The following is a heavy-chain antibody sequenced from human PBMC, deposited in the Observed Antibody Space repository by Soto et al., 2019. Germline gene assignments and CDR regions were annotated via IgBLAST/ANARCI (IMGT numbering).Heavy chain of an antibody. J-gene: IGHJ6*02. Sequence: ASVKVSCKASGYTFTSYGISWVRQAPGQGLEWMGWISAYNGNTNYAQKLQGRVTMTTDTSTSTAYMELSSLRSEDTAVYYCAASGYYSQLYYGMDVWGQGTTVTAP. CDR1: GYTFTSYG. D-gene: IGHD3-3*01. CDR2: ISAYNGNT. V-gene: IGHV1-18*04. CDR3: AASGYYSQLYYGMDV.